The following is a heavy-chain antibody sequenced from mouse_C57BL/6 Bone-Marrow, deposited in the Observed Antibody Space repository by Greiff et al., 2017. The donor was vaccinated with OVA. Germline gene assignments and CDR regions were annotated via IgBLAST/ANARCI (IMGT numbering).Heavy chain of an antibody. D-gene: IGHD1-1*01. CDR3: ARPSYGFAY. CDR1: GYAFSSSW. V-gene: IGHV1-82*01. CDR2: IYPGDGDT. Sequence: LVESGPELVKPGASVKISCKASGYAFSSSWMNWVKQRPGKGLEWIGRIYPGDGDTNYNGKFKGKATLTADKSSSTAYMQLSSLTSEDSAVYFCARPSYGFAYWGQGTLGTVSA. J-gene: IGHJ3*01.